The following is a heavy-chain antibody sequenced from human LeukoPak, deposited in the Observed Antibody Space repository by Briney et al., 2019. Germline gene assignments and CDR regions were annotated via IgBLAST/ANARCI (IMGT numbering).Heavy chain of an antibody. CDR1: GFTFSSYG. D-gene: IGHD3-16*02. CDR2: ISYDGSNK. CDR3: AKQRGTMITFGGVIALDAFDI. J-gene: IGHJ3*02. V-gene: IGHV3-30*18. Sequence: GGSLRLSCAASGFTFSSYGMHWVRQAPGKGLEWVAVISYDGSNKYYADSVKGRFTISRDNSKNTLYLQMNSLRAEDTAVYYCAKQRGTMITFGGVIALDAFDIWGQGIMVTVSS.